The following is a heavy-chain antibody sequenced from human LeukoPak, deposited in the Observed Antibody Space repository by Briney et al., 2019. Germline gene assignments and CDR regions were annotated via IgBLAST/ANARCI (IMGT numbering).Heavy chain of an antibody. CDR3: ARVGEWGVFDI. CDR1: GFTFSTYD. J-gene: IGHJ3*02. Sequence: GGSLRLSCAASGFTFSTYDMHWVRQPTGKGLEWVSGIGNVGDTHYRGSVKGRFTISRENAKNSLYLQMSNLRAGDTAVYYCARVGEWGVFDIWGQGTMVTVSS. CDR2: IGNVGDT. V-gene: IGHV3-13*01. D-gene: IGHD1-26*01.